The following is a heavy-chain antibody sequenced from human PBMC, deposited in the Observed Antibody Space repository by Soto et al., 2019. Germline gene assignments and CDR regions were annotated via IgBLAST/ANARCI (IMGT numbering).Heavy chain of an antibody. J-gene: IGHJ4*02. Sequence: QVQLVQSGAEVKKPGASVKVSCKASGYTFTSYEFNWVRQATGEGLEWLGWMNPNSGETGYAQKFQGRVTMTRDTSISTAYMELSTLESDDTAVYYCARNERETGSFDYWGQGTLVTVSS. D-gene: IGHD1-1*01. V-gene: IGHV1-8*01. CDR2: MNPNSGET. CDR1: GYTFTSYE. CDR3: ARNERETGSFDY.